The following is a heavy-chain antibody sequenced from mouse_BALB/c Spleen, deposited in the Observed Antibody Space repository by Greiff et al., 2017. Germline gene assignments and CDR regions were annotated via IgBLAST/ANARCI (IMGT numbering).Heavy chain of an antibody. Sequence: EVHLVESGGGLVKPGGSLKLSCAASGFTFSSYGMSWVRQTPDKRLELVATINSNGGSTYYPDSVKGRFTISRDNAKNTLYLQMSSLKSEDTAMYYCAREGPYYFDYWGQGTTLTVSS. CDR3: AREGPYYFDY. CDR2: INSNGGST. J-gene: IGHJ2*01. V-gene: IGHV5-6-3*01. CDR1: GFTFSSYG.